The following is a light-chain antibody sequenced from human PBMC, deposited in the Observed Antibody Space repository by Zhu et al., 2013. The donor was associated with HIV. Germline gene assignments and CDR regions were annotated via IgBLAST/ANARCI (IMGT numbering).Light chain of an antibody. J-gene: IGKJ3*01. V-gene: IGKV1-8*01. CDR3: QHVNNNAA. Sequence: AIRMTQSPSSLSASTGDRVTITCRASHGVGNSLAWFQQKPGKAPNLLIYGASTLQSGVPSRFSGTGSGTDFTLTISCLHPEDFATYYCQHVNNNAAFGPGTKVDV. CDR1: HGVGNS. CDR2: GAS.